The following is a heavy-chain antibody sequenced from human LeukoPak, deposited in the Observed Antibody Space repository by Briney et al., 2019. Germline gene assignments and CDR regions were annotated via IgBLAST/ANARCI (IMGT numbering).Heavy chain of an antibody. J-gene: IGHJ6*02. Sequence: GGSLRLSCAASGFTFSSYAMHWVRQAPGKGLEWVAVISYDGSNKYYADSVKGRFTISRDNSKNTLYLQMNSLRAEDTAVYYCARGYYDSSGYYLWHYYYGMDVWGQGTTVTVSS. CDR1: GFTFSSYA. CDR3: ARGYYDSSGYYLWHYYYGMDV. D-gene: IGHD3-22*01. CDR2: ISYDGSNK. V-gene: IGHV3-30-3*01.